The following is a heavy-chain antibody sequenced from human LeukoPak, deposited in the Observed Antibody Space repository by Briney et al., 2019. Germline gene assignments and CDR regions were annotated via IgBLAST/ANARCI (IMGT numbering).Heavy chain of an antibody. CDR3: ATGPSYCGGDCYYYFAY. CDR2: IKQDGSEK. Sequence: GSLRLSCAASGITFSSSWMNWVRLAPGKGLEWVANIKQDGSEKSYVDSVKGRFTISRDNAKNSLYLQMNSLRAEDTALYYCATGPSYCGGDCYYYFAYWGQGTLVTVSS. D-gene: IGHD2-21*01. J-gene: IGHJ4*02. CDR1: GITFSSSW. V-gene: IGHV3-7*01.